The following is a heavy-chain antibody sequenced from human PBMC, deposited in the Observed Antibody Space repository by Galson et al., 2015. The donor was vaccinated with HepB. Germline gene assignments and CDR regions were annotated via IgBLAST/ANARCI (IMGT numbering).Heavy chain of an antibody. CDR2: IYSGGST. CDR1: GFTVSSNY. CDR3: ARSPRCSSTSCYPEDHYYMDV. D-gene: IGHD2-2*01. Sequence: SLRLSCAASGFTVSSNYMSWVRQAPGKGLEWVSVIYSGGSTYYADSVKGRFTISRDNSKNTLYLQMNSLRAEDTAVYYCARSPRCSSTSCYPEDHYYMDVWGKGTTVTVSS. J-gene: IGHJ6*03. V-gene: IGHV3-66*01.